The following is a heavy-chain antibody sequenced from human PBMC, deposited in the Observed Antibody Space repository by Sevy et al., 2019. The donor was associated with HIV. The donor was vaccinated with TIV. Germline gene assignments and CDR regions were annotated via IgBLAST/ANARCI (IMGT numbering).Heavy chain of an antibody. CDR3: AKGIGYSGYETDY. Sequence: GGSLRLSCAASGFTFSSYAMSWVRQAPGKGLEWVSAISGSGISTYYADSVKGRLTISRDNSKNTLYLQMNNLRAEDTAVFYCAKGIGYSGYETDYWDQGTLVTVSS. CDR2: ISGSGIST. V-gene: IGHV3-23*01. J-gene: IGHJ4*02. D-gene: IGHD5-12*01. CDR1: GFTFSSYA.